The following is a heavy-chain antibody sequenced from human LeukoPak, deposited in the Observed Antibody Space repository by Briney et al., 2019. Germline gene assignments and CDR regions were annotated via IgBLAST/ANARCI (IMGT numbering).Heavy chain of an antibody. V-gene: IGHV4-59*01. J-gene: IGHJ3*02. D-gene: IGHD2-21*01. CDR3: ARGGLSYFAFDI. CDR2: IYYSGST. Sequence: PSETLSLTCTVSGGSISSYYWSWIRQPPGKGLEWIGYIYYSGSTNYNPSLKSRVTISVDTSNNQFSLKLSSVTAADTAVYYCARGGLSYFAFDIWGQGTMVTVSS. CDR1: GGSISSYY.